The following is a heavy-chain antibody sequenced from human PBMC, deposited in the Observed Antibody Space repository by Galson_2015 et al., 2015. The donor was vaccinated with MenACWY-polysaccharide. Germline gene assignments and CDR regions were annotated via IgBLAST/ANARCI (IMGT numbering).Heavy chain of an antibody. CDR2: ISDSGDTT. V-gene: IGHV3-23*01. CDR1: GFILNNYA. J-gene: IGHJ5*01. Sequence: SLRLSCAASGFILNNYAMTWVRQAPGQGLEWVSSISDSGDTTFYADSVKGRFTISRDNSKSTLCLQMNSLRAEDAAIYYCAKDYSITWDNFFDCWGQGTLVTVSS. D-gene: IGHD6-13*01. CDR3: AKDYSITWDNFFDC.